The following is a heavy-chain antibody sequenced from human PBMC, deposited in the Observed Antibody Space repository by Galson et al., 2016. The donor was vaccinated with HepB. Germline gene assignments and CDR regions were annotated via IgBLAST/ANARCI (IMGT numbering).Heavy chain of an antibody. J-gene: IGHJ5*02. D-gene: IGHD1-14*01. CDR3: AGHNPEFDWFVI. V-gene: IGHV1-18*01. CDR1: GYRFTSSS. CDR2: ISAYNGHT. Sequence: SVKVSCKASGYRFTSSSISWVRQAPGQGFEWMGWISAYNGHTNYAQKLQGRVTMTADTSTSTAYMELRSLSSDDTAVYFCAGHNPEFDWFVIWGQGTLVTVSS.